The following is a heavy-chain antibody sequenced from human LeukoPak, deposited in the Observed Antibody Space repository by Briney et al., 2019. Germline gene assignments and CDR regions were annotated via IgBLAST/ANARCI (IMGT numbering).Heavy chain of an antibody. CDR3: AKDPFYSSSSAPYYFDY. Sequence: PGGSLRLSCAASGFTVSSNYMSWVRQAPGKGLEWVSVIYSGGSTYYADSVKGRFTISRDNSKNTLYLQMNSLRAEDTAVYYCAKDPFYSSSSAPYYFDYWGQGTLVTVSS. V-gene: IGHV3-53*05. D-gene: IGHD6-6*01. CDR2: IYSGGST. CDR1: GFTVSSNY. J-gene: IGHJ4*02.